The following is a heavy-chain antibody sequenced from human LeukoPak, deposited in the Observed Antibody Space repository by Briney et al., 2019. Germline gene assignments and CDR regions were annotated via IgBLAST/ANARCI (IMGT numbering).Heavy chain of an antibody. J-gene: IGHJ5*02. D-gene: IGHD5-24*01. CDR3: ARDKRRWLQQKRWFDP. CDR2: IYYSGST. Sequence: SETLSLTCTVSGGSISSYYWSWIRQPPGKGLEWIGYIYYSGSTNYNPSLKSRVTISVDTSKNQFSLKLSSVTAADTAVYYCARDKRRWLQQKRWFDPWGQGTLVTVSS. CDR1: GGSISSYY. V-gene: IGHV4-59*01.